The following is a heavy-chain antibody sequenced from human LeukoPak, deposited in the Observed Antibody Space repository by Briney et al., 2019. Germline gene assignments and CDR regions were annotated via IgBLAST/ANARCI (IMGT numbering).Heavy chain of an antibody. V-gene: IGHV3-30-3*01. D-gene: IGHD3-3*01. CDR2: ISYDGGNK. J-gene: IGHJ5*02. CDR1: GFTFSSYA. CDR3: ARGQTYYDFWSGYYSWNWFDP. Sequence: GGSLRLSCAASGFTFSSYAMHWVRQAPGKGLEWVAVISYDGGNKYYADSVKGRFTISRDNSKNTLYLQMSSLRSEDTAVYYCARGQTYYDFWSGYYSWNWFDPWGQGTLVTVSS.